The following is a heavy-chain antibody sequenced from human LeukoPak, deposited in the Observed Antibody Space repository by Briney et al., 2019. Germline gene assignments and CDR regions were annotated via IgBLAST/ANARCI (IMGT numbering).Heavy chain of an antibody. CDR2: IYYSGST. CDR3: ARGYWNDPFENWFDP. CDR1: GGSISSYY. Sequence: SETLSLTCTVSGGSISSYYWSWIRQPPGKGLEWIGYIYYSGSTNYNPSLKSRVTISVDTSKNQFPLKLSSVTAADTAVYYCARGYWNDPFENWFDPWGQGTLVTVSS. D-gene: IGHD1-1*01. V-gene: IGHV4-59*01. J-gene: IGHJ5*02.